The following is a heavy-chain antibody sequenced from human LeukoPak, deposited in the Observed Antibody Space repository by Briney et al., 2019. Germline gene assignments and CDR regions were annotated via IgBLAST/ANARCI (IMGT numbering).Heavy chain of an antibody. CDR1: GFTFSSYW. V-gene: IGHV3-74*01. Sequence: PGGSLRLSRAASGFTFSSYWMHWVRQAPGKGLVWVSRINSDGINTSYADYVKGRFTISRDNSKNTLYLQMNSLRAEDTAVYYCASRGGSGSPLTSHCYYYYYMDVWGKGTAVTISS. CDR3: ASRGGSGSPLTSHCYYYYYMDV. J-gene: IGHJ6*03. D-gene: IGHD3-10*01. CDR2: INSDGINT.